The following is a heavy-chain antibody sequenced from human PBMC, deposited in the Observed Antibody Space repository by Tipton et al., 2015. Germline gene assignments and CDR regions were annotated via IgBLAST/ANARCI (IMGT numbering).Heavy chain of an antibody. D-gene: IGHD4-23*01. V-gene: IGHV4-61*05. Sequence: TLRLSCTVSGGSISNSNYYWGWIRQPPGKGLEWIGYIYYSGSTNYNPSLKSRVTISVDTSKNQFSLKMSSVTASDTAVYYCARARGRHGGLFDSWGQGILVTVSS. CDR2: IYYSGST. CDR1: GGSISNSNYY. CDR3: ARARGRHGGLFDS. J-gene: IGHJ4*02.